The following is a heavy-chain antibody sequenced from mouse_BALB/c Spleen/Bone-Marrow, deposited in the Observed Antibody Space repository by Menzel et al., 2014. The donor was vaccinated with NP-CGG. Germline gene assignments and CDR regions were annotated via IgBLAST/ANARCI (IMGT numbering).Heavy chain of an antibody. V-gene: IGHV1S81*02. J-gene: IGHJ1*01. D-gene: IGHD1-1*01. Sequence: QVQLQQPGAELVKPGASVKLSCKASGYTFSNYYMYWVKQRPGQGLEWIGESNPSNGGSNFNEKFKSKATLTVDKSSSTAYMQLSSLTSEDPAVYYCTRSNYGYWYFDVWGAGTTVTVSS. CDR2: SNPSNGGS. CDR3: TRSNYGYWYFDV. CDR1: GYTFSNYY.